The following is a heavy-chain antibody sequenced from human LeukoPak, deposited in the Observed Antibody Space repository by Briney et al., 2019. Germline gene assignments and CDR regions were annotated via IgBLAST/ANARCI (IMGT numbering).Heavy chain of an antibody. CDR2: INPKRGDT. CDR3: ARAKDEYYYDSSGFNY. Sequence: ASVKVSCKASGYTVTGYYLHWVRLAPGQGLEWMGWINPKRGDTDYAQKFQGRVTMTRDTSISTAYMELTRLTSDDTAIYYCARAKDEYYYDSSGFNYWGQGTLVTVSS. J-gene: IGHJ4*02. V-gene: IGHV1-2*02. CDR1: GYTVTGYY. D-gene: IGHD3-22*01.